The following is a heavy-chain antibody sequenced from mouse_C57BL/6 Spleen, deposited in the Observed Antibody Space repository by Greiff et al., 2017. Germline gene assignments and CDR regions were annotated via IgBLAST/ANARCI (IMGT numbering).Heavy chain of an antibody. CDR3: ATPYYSNLAWFAY. CDR1: GFTFSSYA. CDR2: ISDGGSYT. J-gene: IGHJ3*01. V-gene: IGHV5-4*01. D-gene: IGHD2-5*01. Sequence: DVQLVESGGGLVKPGGSLKLSCAASGFTFSSYAMSWVRQTPEKRLEWVATISDGGSYTYYPDNVKGRFTISRDNAKNNLYLQMSHLKSEDTAMYYYATPYYSNLAWFAYWGQGTLVTVSA.